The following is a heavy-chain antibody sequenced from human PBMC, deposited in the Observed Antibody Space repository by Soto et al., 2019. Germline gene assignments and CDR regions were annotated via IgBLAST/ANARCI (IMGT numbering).Heavy chain of an antibody. V-gene: IGHV4-34*01. CDR3: ARHEVRYGDYGY. D-gene: IGHD4-17*01. Sequence: SETLSLTCAVYGGSFSGYYWSWIRQPPGKGLEWIGEIYHSGSTNYNPSLKSRVTTSVDTSKNQFSLKLSSVTAADTAVYYCARHEVRYGDYGYWGQGTLVTVSS. J-gene: IGHJ4*02. CDR2: IYHSGST. CDR1: GGSFSGYY.